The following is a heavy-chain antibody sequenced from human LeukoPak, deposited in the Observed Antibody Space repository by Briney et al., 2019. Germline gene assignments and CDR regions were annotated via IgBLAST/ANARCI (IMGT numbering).Heavy chain of an antibody. D-gene: IGHD1-26*01. CDR1: GFTFSSYA. CDR3: ATVTSGSYSSVWADFDY. CDR2: ISGSGGGT. J-gene: IGHJ4*02. Sequence: GRSLRLSCAASGFTFSSYAMSWVRQAPGKGLEWVSAISGSGGGTYYADSVKGRFTISRDNSKSTLYLQMNSLRAEDTAVYYCATVTSGSYSSVWADFDYWGQGTLVTVSS. V-gene: IGHV3-23*01.